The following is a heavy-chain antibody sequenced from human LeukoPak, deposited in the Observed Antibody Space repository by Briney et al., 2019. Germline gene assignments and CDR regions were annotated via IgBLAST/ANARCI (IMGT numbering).Heavy chain of an antibody. J-gene: IGHJ4*02. Sequence: GGSLRLSRAASGFTFSSYAMSWVRQAPGKGLEWVSAISGSGGSTYYADSVKGRFTISRDNSKNTLYLQMNSLRAEDTAVYYCAKDQDLVIVATNFDYWGQGTLVTVSS. V-gene: IGHV3-23*01. D-gene: IGHD5-12*01. CDR1: GFTFSSYA. CDR2: ISGSGGST. CDR3: AKDQDLVIVATNFDY.